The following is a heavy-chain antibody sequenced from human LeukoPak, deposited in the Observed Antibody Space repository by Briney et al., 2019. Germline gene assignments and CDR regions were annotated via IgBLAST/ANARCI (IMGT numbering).Heavy chain of an antibody. D-gene: IGHD2-2*01. J-gene: IGHJ4*02. Sequence: ASVKVSCKTSGYTFTSYGISWVRQAPGQGLEWMGWISGYNSNPKYAQKFQGRVTMTTDTSTSTAYMGLGGLTSDDTAVYYCARVRYQLLEYSDYWGQGTLVTVSS. CDR3: ARVRYQLLEYSDY. CDR1: GYTFTSYG. V-gene: IGHV1-18*01. CDR2: ISGYNSNP.